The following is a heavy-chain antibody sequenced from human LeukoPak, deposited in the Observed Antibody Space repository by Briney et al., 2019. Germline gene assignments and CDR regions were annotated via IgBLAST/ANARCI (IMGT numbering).Heavy chain of an antibody. CDR3: ARLPLAAAGRGYYYYYGMDV. V-gene: IGHV4-59*08. D-gene: IGHD6-13*01. CDR1: GGSISSYY. CDR2: IYYSEST. J-gene: IGHJ6*02. Sequence: SETLSLTCTVSGGSISSYYWSWIRQPPGKGLEWMGYIYYSESTNYNPSLKSRVTISVDTSKNQFSLKLSSVTAADTAVYYCARLPLAAAGRGYYYYYGMDVWGQGTTVTVSS.